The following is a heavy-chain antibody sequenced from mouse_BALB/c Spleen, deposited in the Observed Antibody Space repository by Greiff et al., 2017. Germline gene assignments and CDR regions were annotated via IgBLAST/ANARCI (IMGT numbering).Heavy chain of an antibody. CDR3: VRDGNYGYFDV. Sequence: EVQGVESGGGLVQPTGSLKLSCAASGFTFNTYAMHWVCQAPGKGLEWVARIRSKSNNYATYYADSVKDRFTISRDDSQSMLYLQMNNLKTEDTAMYYCVRDGNYGYFDVWGAGTTVTVSS. J-gene: IGHJ1*01. V-gene: IGHV10-3*03. D-gene: IGHD2-1*01. CDR2: IRSKSNNYAT. CDR1: GFTFNTYA.